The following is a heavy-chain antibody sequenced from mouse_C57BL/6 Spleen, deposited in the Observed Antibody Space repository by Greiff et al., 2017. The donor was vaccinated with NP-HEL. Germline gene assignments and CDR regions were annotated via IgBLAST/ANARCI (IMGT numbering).Heavy chain of an antibody. CDR1: GYTFTSSW. CDR3: ASYPPYYYDWYFDV. CDR2: IDPSDSYT. Sequence: QVQLQQPGAELVKPGASVKLSCKASGYTFTSSWMQWVKQRPGQGLEWIGEIDPSDSYTNYNQKFKGKATLTVDTSSSTAYLQLSSLTSEVSAVYYCASYPPYYYDWYFDVWGTGTTVTVSS. J-gene: IGHJ1*03. V-gene: IGHV1-50*01. D-gene: IGHD1-1*01.